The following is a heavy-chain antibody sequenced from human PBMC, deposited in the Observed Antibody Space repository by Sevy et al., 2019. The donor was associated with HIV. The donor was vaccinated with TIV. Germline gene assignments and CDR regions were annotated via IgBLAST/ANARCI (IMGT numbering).Heavy chain of an antibody. J-gene: IGHJ5*02. Sequence: SETLSLTCSVSGGSTNSYYWSWIRQPAGKGLEWIGRIYASGSTASNPSLQSRVTISIDKSKNRFSLSLTSLTAADTGVYYCARELPFATSSAWGQGTRVTVSS. D-gene: IGHD6-6*01. CDR2: IYASGST. CDR1: GGSTNSYY. V-gene: IGHV4-4*07. CDR3: ARELPFATSSA.